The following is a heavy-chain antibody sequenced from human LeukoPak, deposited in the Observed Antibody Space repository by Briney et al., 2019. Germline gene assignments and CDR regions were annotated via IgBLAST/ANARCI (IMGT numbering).Heavy chain of an antibody. Sequence: SGTLSLTCDVSGDSITSPNWWSWVRQPPGEGLQWIGEIYHSGSTSYNPSLKSRVTIAVDKSRNQFSLKLTSVIAADTAVYYCARVVDTAPYYFDYWGQGTLVTVSP. CDR3: ARVVDTAPYYFDY. V-gene: IGHV4-4*02. J-gene: IGHJ4*02. CDR2: IYHSGST. CDR1: GDSITSPNW. D-gene: IGHD5-18*01.